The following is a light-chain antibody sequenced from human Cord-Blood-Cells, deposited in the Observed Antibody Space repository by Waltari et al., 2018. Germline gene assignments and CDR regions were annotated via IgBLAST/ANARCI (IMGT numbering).Light chain of an antibody. V-gene: IGLV2-23*01. CDR3: CSYAGSSTWV. J-gene: IGLJ3*02. Sequence: QSALTQPASVSGSPGQSITISCTGTSSDVGSYNLVSWYQQHPGQAPKLMDYEGIKRPSGVFILFAGSRSGNTASLTISGLQAEDEADYYCCSYAGSSTWVFGGGTKLTVL. CDR1: SSDVGSYNL. CDR2: EGI.